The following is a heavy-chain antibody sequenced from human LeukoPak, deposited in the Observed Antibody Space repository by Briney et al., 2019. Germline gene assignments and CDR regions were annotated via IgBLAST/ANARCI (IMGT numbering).Heavy chain of an antibody. CDR1: GDSISTGGYY. Sequence: SETLSLTCTVSGDSISTGGYYWAWIRQHRERGLEWIGYIYYSGSTHYNPSLQSRVTISVDTSKNQFSLKLSSVTAADTAVYYCARMLRYFDWSGSYWGQGTLVTVSS. V-gene: IGHV4-31*03. D-gene: IGHD3-9*01. J-gene: IGHJ4*02. CDR2: IYYSGST. CDR3: ARMLRYFDWSGSY.